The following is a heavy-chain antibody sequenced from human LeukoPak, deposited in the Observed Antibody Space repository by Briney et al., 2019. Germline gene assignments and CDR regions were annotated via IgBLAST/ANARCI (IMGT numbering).Heavy chain of an antibody. CDR3: AKLWFGELSLDY. V-gene: IGHV3-23*01. CDR2: ISGSGGST. D-gene: IGHD3-10*01. J-gene: IGHJ4*02. Sequence: PGGSLRLSCAASGFTFSSYAMSWVRQAPGKGLEWVSAISGSGGSTYYADSVKGRFTISRDNSKNTLYLQMDSLRAEDTAVYYCAKLWFGELSLDYWGQGTLVTVSS. CDR1: GFTFSSYA.